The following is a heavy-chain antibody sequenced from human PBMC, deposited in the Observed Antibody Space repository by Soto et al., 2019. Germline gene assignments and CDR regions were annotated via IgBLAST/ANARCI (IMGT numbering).Heavy chain of an antibody. CDR2: TSGTT. Sequence: EVQLLQSGGGLVQPGGSLRLSCAASGITFSRYAMNWFRQAPGKGLEWVSATSGTTHYADSVKGRFTISRDNSKNTLYLQMNSLRAEDTAVYYCAKAVAPISAYDQYFDYWGQGTLVTVSS. CDR1: GITFSRYA. D-gene: IGHD5-12*01. CDR3: AKAVAPISAYDQYFDY. V-gene: IGHV3-23*01. J-gene: IGHJ4*02.